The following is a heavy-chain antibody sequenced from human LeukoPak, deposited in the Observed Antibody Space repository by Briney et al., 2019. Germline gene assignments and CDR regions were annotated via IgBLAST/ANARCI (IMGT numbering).Heavy chain of an antibody. Sequence: SVKVSCKASGGTFSSYAISCVRQAPGEGLEWMGGIIPIFGTANYAQKFQGRVTITADDSTSTAYMELSSLRSEDTAVYYCASRYFTIYTSVFDYWGQGTLVTVSS. V-gene: IGHV1-69*13. CDR2: IIPIFGTA. CDR1: GGTFSSYA. J-gene: IGHJ4*02. D-gene: IGHD2/OR15-2a*01. CDR3: ASRYFTIYTSVFDY.